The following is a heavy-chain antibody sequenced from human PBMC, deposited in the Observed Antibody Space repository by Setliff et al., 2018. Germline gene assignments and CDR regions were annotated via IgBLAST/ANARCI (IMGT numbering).Heavy chain of an antibody. CDR3: AGTHCTTTSCFYFHY. CDR1: GASVSSFDYY. V-gene: IGHV4-30-4*01. Sequence: PSETLSLTCTVSGASVSSFDYYWSWIRQPPGKGLEYIGHISHGVSTSYSPSLKSRLSISADTSKNQFSLKLTSVTAADTAVYYCAGTHCTTTSCFYFHYWGQGTVVTVS. CDR2: ISHGVST. J-gene: IGHJ4*02. D-gene: IGHD2-2*01.